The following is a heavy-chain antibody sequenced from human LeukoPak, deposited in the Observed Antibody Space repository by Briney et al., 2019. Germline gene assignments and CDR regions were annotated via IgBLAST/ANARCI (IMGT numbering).Heavy chain of an antibody. J-gene: IGHJ4*02. CDR1: GGSISSSNW. D-gene: IGHD2-15*01. V-gene: IGHV4-4*02. Sequence: SGTLSLTCAVSGGSISSSNWWSWVRQPPGKGLEWIGEIYHSGSTNYNPSLKSRVTISVDKSKNQFSLKLSSVTAADTAVYYCARARYCRGGSCYFDYWGQGTLVTVSS. CDR2: IYHSGST. CDR3: ARARYCRGGSCYFDY.